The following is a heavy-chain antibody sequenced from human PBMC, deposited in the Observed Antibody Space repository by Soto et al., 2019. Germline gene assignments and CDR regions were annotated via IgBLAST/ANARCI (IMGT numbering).Heavy chain of an antibody. J-gene: IGHJ4*02. CDR3: ARQYCSGTSCYWYFDF. CDR2: INPDTGST. V-gene: IGHV1-2*02. D-gene: IGHD2-2*01. Sequence: QVRLVQSGADVQRPGASMNISCQASGYQFTGSYLHWVRRAPGHGLQWMGMINPDTGSTTYAETFQERVTMTTDKSAGTVFLGRGRLTSDDTATYYCARQYCSGTSCYWYFDFWGQGTFVSVSS. CDR1: GYQFTGSY.